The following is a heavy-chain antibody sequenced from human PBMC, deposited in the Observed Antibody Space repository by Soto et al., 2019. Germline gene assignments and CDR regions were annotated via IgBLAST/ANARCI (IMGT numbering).Heavy chain of an antibody. CDR1: GFTFSSYE. D-gene: IGHD3-10*01. Sequence: GGSVRLSCAASGFTFSSYEMNWVRQAPGKGLEWVSYISSSGSTIYYADSVKGRFTISRDNAKNSLYLQMNSLRAEDTAVYYCARVQIYGSGSYYLYYYYGMDVWGQGTTVTVSS. J-gene: IGHJ6*02. CDR3: ARVQIYGSGSYYLYYYYGMDV. CDR2: ISSSGSTI. V-gene: IGHV3-48*03.